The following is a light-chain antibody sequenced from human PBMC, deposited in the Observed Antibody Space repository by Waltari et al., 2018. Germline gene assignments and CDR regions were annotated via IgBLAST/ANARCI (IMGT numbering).Light chain of an antibody. CDR2: DAS. J-gene: IGKJ2*01. Sequence: EIVLTQSPATLSLSPGERATLSCRASQSVSSYLAWYQQKPGQAPRLLIYDASNRATGIPARFSGGGSGTDFTLTISSLEPEDFAVYYCQVRSSWPMYTFGQGTKLEVK. CDR1: QSVSSY. V-gene: IGKV3-11*01. CDR3: QVRSSWPMYT.